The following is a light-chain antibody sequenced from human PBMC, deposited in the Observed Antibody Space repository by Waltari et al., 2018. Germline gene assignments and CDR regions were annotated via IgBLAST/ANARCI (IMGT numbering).Light chain of an antibody. CDR2: GAS. J-gene: IGKJ1*01. V-gene: IGKV1-39*01. Sequence: DIQMTQSPSSLSASVGDTVTVTCRASQNIRTYLNWYQQKTAKAPKLLIYGASTLQRGVPSRSRGSASGTEFTLTVTNLQPDDFATYFCQQSFSSPWTFGQGTTVNI. CDR3: QQSFSSPWT. CDR1: QNIRTY.